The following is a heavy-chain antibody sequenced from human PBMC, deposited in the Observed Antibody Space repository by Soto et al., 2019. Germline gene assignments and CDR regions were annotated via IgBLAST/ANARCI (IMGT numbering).Heavy chain of an antibody. V-gene: IGHV4-30-4*01. CDR1: GRSISSVNYY. CDR3: ARYGSGECNRGSCYSPFDY. D-gene: IGHD2-15*01. J-gene: IGHJ4*02. CDR2: IYYSGST. Sequence: SETLSLTCTASGRSISSVNYYWSWIRQPPGKGLEWIGYIYYSGSTYYNPSLRSRVTISVDTSKNQFSLKLSSVTAADTAVYYCARYGSGECNRGSCYSPFDYWGQGTLVTSPQ.